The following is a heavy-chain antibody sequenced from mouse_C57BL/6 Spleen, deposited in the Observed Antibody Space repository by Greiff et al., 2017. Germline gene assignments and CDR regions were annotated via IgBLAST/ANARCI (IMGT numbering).Heavy chain of an antibody. V-gene: IGHV5-16*01. D-gene: IGHD1-2*01. J-gene: IGHJ2*01. Sequence: EVQLVESEGGLVQPGSSMKLSCTASGFTFSDYYMAWVRQVPEKGLEWVANINSDGSSTYYLDSLKSRFIISRDNAKNILYLQMSSLKSEDTATYYWAREDYGDYFDYWGQGTTLTVSS. CDR2: INSDGSST. CDR3: AREDYGDYFDY. CDR1: GFTFSDYY.